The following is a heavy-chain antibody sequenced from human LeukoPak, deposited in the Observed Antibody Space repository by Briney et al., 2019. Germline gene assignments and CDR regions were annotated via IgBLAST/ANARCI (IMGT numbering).Heavy chain of an antibody. J-gene: IGHJ4*02. CDR1: GFTFSSYA. D-gene: IGHD5-12*01. Sequence: PGGSLRLSCAASGFTFSSYAMSWVRHAPGKGLEWVSTVSGSLGSTYYADSVEGRFTISRDNSKNTMSLQLNSLRAEDTAVYYCAQSPKIVTTPRFDYWGQGTLVTVSS. V-gene: IGHV3-23*01. CDR3: AQSPKIVTTPRFDY. CDR2: VSGSLGST.